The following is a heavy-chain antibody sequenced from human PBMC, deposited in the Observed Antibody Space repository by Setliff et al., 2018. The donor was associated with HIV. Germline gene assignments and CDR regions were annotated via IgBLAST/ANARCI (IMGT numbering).Heavy chain of an antibody. V-gene: IGHV4-61*10. CDR3: ARVARVHPFDP. Sequence: PSETLSLTCTVSGGSISSGGFYWYWIRQPAGKGLEWIGLICYTGIPTYNTSLKSRVTMSVDRSKNQFSLRLTSVTAADTAMYYCARVARVHPFDPWGQGTLVTVSS. CDR2: ICYTGIP. J-gene: IGHJ5*02. CDR1: GGSISSGGFY.